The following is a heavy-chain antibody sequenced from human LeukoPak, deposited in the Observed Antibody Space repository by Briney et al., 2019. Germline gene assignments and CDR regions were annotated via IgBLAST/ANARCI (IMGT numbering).Heavy chain of an antibody. J-gene: IGHJ3*02. CDR1: GFTFSSYA. Sequence: GGSLRLSCAASGFTFSSYAMSWVRQAPGKGLEWVSAISGSGGSTYYADSVKGRFTISRDNSKNTLYLQMNSLRAEDTAVYYCAKDLVYGDSIPRVLDIWGQGTMVTVSS. CDR3: AKDLVYGDSIPRVLDI. V-gene: IGHV3-23*01. D-gene: IGHD4-17*01. CDR2: ISGSGGST.